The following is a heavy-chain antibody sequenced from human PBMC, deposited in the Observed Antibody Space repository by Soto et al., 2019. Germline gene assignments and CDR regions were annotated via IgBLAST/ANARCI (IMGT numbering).Heavy chain of an antibody. V-gene: IGHV1-69*01. Sequence: QVQLVQSGAEVKKPGSSVKVSCKASGGTFSSYAISWVRQAPGQGLEWMGGIIPIIGTANYAQKFQGRVTITADESTSTAYMELSSLRSEDTAVYYSARSKKWGGDQTGPFDYWGQGTLVTVSS. D-gene: IGHD1-26*01. CDR1: GGTFSSYA. J-gene: IGHJ4*02. CDR2: IIPIIGTA. CDR3: ARSKKWGGDQTGPFDY.